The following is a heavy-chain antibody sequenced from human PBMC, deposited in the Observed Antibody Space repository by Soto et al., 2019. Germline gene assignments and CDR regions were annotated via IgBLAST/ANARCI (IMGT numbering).Heavy chain of an antibody. CDR1: GFTFSSYG. CDR3: AKDGVVGAPRPYYFDY. D-gene: IGHD1-26*01. CDR2: ISYDGSNK. V-gene: IGHV3-30*18. J-gene: IGHJ4*02. Sequence: GGSLRLSCAASGFTFSSYGMHWVRQAPGKGLEWVAVISYDGSNKYYADSGEGRFTISRDNSKNTLYLQMNSLRAEDTAVYYCAKDGVVGAPRPYYFDYWGQGTLVTVSS.